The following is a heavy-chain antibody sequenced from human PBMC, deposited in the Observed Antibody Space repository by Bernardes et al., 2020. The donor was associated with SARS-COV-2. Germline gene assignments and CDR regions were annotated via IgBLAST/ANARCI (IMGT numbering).Heavy chain of an antibody. Sequence: GGSLRLSCAASGFTFSSYAMSWVRQAPGKGLEWVSAISGSGGSTYYADSVKGRFTISRDNSKNTLYLQMNSLRAEDTAVYYCAKRSGTIFGVVHEDYYFDYWGQGTLVTVSS. CDR1: GFTFSSYA. V-gene: IGHV3-23*01. CDR3: AKRSGTIFGVVHEDYYFDY. CDR2: ISGSGGST. D-gene: IGHD3-3*01. J-gene: IGHJ4*02.